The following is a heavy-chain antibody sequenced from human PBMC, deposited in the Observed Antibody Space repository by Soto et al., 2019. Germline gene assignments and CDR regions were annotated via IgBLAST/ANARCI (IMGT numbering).Heavy chain of an antibody. J-gene: IGHJ5*02. D-gene: IGHD3-3*01. Sequence: SETLSLTCTVSGGSISSYYWSWIRQPPGKGLEWIGYIYYSGSTNYNPSLKSRVTISVDTSKNQFSLKLSSVTAADTAVYYCARDRGITIFGVVNGPGFDPWGQGTLVSVSS. V-gene: IGHV4-59*01. CDR2: IYYSGST. CDR1: GGSISSYY. CDR3: ARDRGITIFGVVNGPGFDP.